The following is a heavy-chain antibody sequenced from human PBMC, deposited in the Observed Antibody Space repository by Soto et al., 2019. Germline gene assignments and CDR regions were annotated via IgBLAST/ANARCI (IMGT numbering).Heavy chain of an antibody. CDR1: GFTFSSYG. V-gene: IGHV3-48*03. CDR3: ARGRPYGSGSYDTYYFDY. CDR2: ISSSGSTI. D-gene: IGHD3-10*01. Sequence: PGGSLRLSCAASGFTFSSYGMNWVRQAPGKGLEWVSYISSSGSTIYYADSVKGRFTISRDNAKNSLYLQMNSLRAEDTAVYYCARGRPYGSGSYDTYYFDYWGQGTLVTVST. J-gene: IGHJ4*02.